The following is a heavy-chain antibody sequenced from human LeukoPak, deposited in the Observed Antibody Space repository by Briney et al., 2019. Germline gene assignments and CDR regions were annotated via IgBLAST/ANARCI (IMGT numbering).Heavy chain of an antibody. D-gene: IGHD6-13*01. CDR1: GFTFSDYY. V-gene: IGHV3-11*06. J-gene: IGHJ4*02. Sequence: GGSLRLSCAASGFTFSDYYMSWIRQAPGKGLEWVLYIGSSSTNTNYADSVKGRLTISRDNAKNSLYLQMNSLRAEDTAVYYCARVGSSWVFDYWGQGTLVTVSS. CDR2: IGSSSTNT. CDR3: ARVGSSWVFDY.